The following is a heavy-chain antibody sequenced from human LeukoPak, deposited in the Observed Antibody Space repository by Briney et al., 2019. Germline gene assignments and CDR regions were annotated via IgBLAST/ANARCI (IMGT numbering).Heavy chain of an antibody. V-gene: IGHV3-23*01. CDR1: GFTFSSYA. D-gene: IGHD3-3*02. J-gene: IGHJ4*02. CDR3: AKLSRIGNVDY. Sequence: PGGSLRPSCTASGFTFSSYAMSWVRQAPGKGLEWVSGVTKSGGGTEPADSVKGRVSISRDNSKNTLYLQMNSLRAEDTALYYCAKLSRIGNVDYWGQGTLVTVSS. CDR2: VTKSGGGT.